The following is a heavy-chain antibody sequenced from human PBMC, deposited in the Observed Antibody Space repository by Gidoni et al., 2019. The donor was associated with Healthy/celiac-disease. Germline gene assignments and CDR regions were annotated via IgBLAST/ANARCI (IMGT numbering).Heavy chain of an antibody. Sequence: QVQLVESVGGVVQPGRSLRLSCAASGFTFSSYGMHWVRQAPGKGLEWVAVIWYDGSNKYYADSVKGRFTISRDNSKNTLYLQMNSLRAEDTAVYYCARDGDYYDSSGYYYFWGQGTLVTVSS. CDR2: IWYDGSNK. CDR3: ARDGDYYDSSGYYYF. V-gene: IGHV3-33*01. D-gene: IGHD3-22*01. J-gene: IGHJ4*02. CDR1: GFTFSSYG.